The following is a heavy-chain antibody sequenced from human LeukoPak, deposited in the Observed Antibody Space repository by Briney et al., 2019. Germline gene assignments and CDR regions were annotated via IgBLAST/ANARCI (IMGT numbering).Heavy chain of an antibody. V-gene: IGHV5-51*01. J-gene: IGHJ6*02. Sequence: GESLKISCKGSGYSFTSYWIGWVRQMPGKGLEWMGIIYPGDSDTRYSPSFQGQVTISADKSISTAYLQWSSLKAPDTAMYYCARYPGYYYDSSGQYYYGMDVWGQGTTVTVSS. CDR2: IYPGDSDT. D-gene: IGHD3-22*01. CDR1: GYSFTSYW. CDR3: ARYPGYYYDSSGQYYYGMDV.